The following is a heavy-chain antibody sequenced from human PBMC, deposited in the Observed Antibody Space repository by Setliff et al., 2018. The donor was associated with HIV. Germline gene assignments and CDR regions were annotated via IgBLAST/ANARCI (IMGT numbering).Heavy chain of an antibody. V-gene: IGHV3-21*01. CDR3: ARRGYCSSTTCYYDY. Sequence: GSLRLSCAASGFTFSNYSMNWVRQAPGKGLEWVSSISSGSSYIYYADSVKGRFTISRDNSKNTLYLQMGSLRAEDMAVYYCARRGYCSSTTCYYDYWGQGTLVTVSS. D-gene: IGHD2-2*01. CDR1: GFTFSNYS. CDR2: ISSGSSYI. J-gene: IGHJ4*02.